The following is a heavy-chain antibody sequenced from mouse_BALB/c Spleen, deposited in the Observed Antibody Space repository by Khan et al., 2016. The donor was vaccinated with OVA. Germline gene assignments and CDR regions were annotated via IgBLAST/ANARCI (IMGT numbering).Heavy chain of an antibody. CDR2: INYSGNT. Sequence: EVQLQESGPGLVKPSQSLSLTCTVTGYSITSEYAWNWIRQFPGNKLEWMGYINYSGNTRFNPSLKSRTSITRDTSKNPFFLQLNSVTTEDTATYYWARKDYYDDDPFTYWGQGTLVTGSA. CDR1: GYSITSEYA. CDR3: ARKDYYDDDPFTY. V-gene: IGHV3-2*02. J-gene: IGHJ3*01. D-gene: IGHD2-4*01.